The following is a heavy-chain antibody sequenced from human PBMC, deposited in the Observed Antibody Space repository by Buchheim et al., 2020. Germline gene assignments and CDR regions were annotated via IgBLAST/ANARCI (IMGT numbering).Heavy chain of an antibody. J-gene: IGHJ4*02. CDR3: ARALVGDGYSSGY. CDR2: INQDGTAT. CDR1: GFTFTSYW. Sequence: EVQLVESGGGLVQPGGSLRLSCAASGFTFTSYWMSWVRQAPGRGLECVANINQDGTATDYVDSVKGRFTISRDNATDSLFLQMNSLRAEDTAVYYCARALVGDGYSSGYWGQGTL. V-gene: IGHV3-7*01. D-gene: IGHD5-24*01.